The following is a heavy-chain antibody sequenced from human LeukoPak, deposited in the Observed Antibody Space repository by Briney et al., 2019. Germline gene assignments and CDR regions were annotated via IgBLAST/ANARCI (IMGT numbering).Heavy chain of an antibody. J-gene: IGHJ6*02. CDR1: GDSINTLKW. Sequence: PSGTLSLTCVVSGDSINTLKWWTWVRQSPGKGLEWIGEIYHGGTSSYNPSLQSRVTMSLDKSKNRFSLKLSSVTAADTAVYFCARAGIESSQFFHYGMDVWGPGTTVTVSS. V-gene: IGHV4-4*02. CDR2: IYHGGTS. CDR3: ARAGIESSQFFHYGMDV. D-gene: IGHD6-13*01.